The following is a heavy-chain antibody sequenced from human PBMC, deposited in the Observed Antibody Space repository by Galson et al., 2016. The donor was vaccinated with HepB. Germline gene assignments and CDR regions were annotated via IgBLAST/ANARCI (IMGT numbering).Heavy chain of an antibody. D-gene: IGHD1-26*01. CDR2: SDPQDSQT. CDR1: GYTLSELA. Sequence: SVKVSCKVSGYTLSELAIHWLRQAPGKGLEWLGGSDPQDSQTKFPQTFQGRVTMTEDSSTDTAYLELSRLRFDDTATYYCAGATSFYYSALDVWGHGTTVTVTS. V-gene: IGHV1-24*01. CDR3: AGATSFYYSALDV. J-gene: IGHJ6*02.